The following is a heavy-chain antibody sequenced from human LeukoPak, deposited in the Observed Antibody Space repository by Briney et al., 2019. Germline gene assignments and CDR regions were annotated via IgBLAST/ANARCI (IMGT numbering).Heavy chain of an antibody. Sequence: SETLSLTCTVSGGSISSSSYYWGWIRQPPGKGLEWIGSIYYSGSTYYNPSLKSRVTISVDTSKNQFSLKLSSVTAADTAVYYCARDVTVAVAGTNFLAWGQGTLVTVSS. CDR3: ARDVTVAVAGTNFLA. D-gene: IGHD6-19*01. CDR2: IYYSGST. J-gene: IGHJ5*02. CDR1: GGSISSSSYY. V-gene: IGHV4-39*07.